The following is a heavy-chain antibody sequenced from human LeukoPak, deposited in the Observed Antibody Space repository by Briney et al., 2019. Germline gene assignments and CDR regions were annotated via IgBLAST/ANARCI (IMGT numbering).Heavy chain of an antibody. V-gene: IGHV3-11*01. CDR3: AAVSLAAADRYFDY. J-gene: IGHJ4*02. Sequence: PGGSLRLSCAASGFTFSDYYMSWIRQAPGKGLEWVSYISSSGSTIYYADSVKGRFTISRDNAKNSLYLQMNSLRAEDTAVYYCAAVSLAAADRYFDYWGQGTLVTVSS. CDR1: GFTFSDYY. D-gene: IGHD6-13*01. CDR2: ISSSGSTI.